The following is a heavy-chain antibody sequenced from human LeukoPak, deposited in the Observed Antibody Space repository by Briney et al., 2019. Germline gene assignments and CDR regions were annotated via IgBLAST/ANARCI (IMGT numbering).Heavy chain of an antibody. D-gene: IGHD3-3*01. CDR1: GGSIRGYY. CDR3: ARETDFWSGYPSPLDF. Sequence: SETLSLTCTVSGGSIRGYYWSWIRQPAGKGLEWIGRIFSSGNTNYNPSPKSRVTLSVDTSKNQFSLNLNSVTAADTAVYYCARETDFWSGYPSPLDFWGQGTLVTVSS. V-gene: IGHV4-4*07. J-gene: IGHJ4*02. CDR2: IFSSGNT.